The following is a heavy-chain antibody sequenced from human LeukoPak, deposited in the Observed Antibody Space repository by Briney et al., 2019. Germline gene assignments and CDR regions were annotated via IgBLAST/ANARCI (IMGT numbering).Heavy chain of an antibody. CDR2: ISSSGSTI. Sequence: PGGSLRLSCAASGFTFSSYEMNWVRQAPGKGLEWVSYISSSGSTIYYADSVKGRFTISRDNSKNTLYLQMNSLRVEDTAVYYCARGELELHYWGQGTLVTVSS. CDR3: ARGELELHY. J-gene: IGHJ4*02. CDR1: GFTFSSYE. V-gene: IGHV3-48*03. D-gene: IGHD1-7*01.